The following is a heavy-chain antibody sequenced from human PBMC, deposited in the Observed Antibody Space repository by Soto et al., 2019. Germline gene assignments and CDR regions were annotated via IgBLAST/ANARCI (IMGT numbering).Heavy chain of an antibody. CDR3: ARVVSDWFEGLSGPTIYYMDI. J-gene: IGHJ6*03. D-gene: IGHD3-9*01. V-gene: IGHV4-59*01. CDR1: GGSISSYY. CDR2: IYYSGTT. Sequence: SETLSLTCTVSGGSISSYYWSWIRQPPGKGLEWIGYIYYSGTTNYNPSLKSRVTILVDTSKNQFSLKLSSVTTADTAVYYCARVVSDWFEGLSGPTIYYMDIWGKGTTVTVSS.